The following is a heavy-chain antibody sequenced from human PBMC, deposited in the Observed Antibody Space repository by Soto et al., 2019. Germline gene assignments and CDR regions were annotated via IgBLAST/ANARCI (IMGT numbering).Heavy chain of an antibody. V-gene: IGHV3-64*01. J-gene: IGHJ4*02. D-gene: IGHD6-19*01. CDR2: ISNTGDST. Sequence: PACSLRLSCVASGFTFNITAIHWVRQAPGKGLEYVSAISNTGDSTFYANSVKGRFTISRDNSKNTLYLQMGSLRAEDMAVYYCARWLGGYDNWGQGTLVTVS. CDR1: GFTFNITA. CDR3: ARWLGGYDN.